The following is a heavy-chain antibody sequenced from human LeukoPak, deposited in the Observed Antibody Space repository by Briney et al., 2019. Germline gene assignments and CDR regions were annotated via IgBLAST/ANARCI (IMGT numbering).Heavy chain of an antibody. CDR1: GFTFSSYS. CDR3: ARDSITIFGVVNPFDY. V-gene: IGHV3-48*01. J-gene: IGHJ4*02. D-gene: IGHD3-3*01. CDR2: ISSSSSTI. Sequence: GGSLRLSCAASGFTFSSYSMNWVRQAPGKGLEWVPYISSSSSTIYYADSVKGRFTISRDNAKNSLYLQMNSLRAEDTAVYYCARDSITIFGVVNPFDYWGQGTLVTVSS.